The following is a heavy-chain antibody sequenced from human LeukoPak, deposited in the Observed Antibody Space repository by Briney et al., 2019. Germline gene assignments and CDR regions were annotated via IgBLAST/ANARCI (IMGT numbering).Heavy chain of an antibody. CDR2: INHSGST. Sequence: SETLSLACAVYGGTFSGYYWSWIRQPPGKGLEWIGEINHSGSTNYNPSLKSRVTISVDTSRNQFSLKLSSVTAADTAVYYCARLYGGSGSTSPIGGVDYWGQGTLVTVSS. D-gene: IGHD2-2*01. J-gene: IGHJ4*02. CDR1: GGTFSGYY. V-gene: IGHV4-34*01. CDR3: ARLYGGSGSTSPIGGVDY.